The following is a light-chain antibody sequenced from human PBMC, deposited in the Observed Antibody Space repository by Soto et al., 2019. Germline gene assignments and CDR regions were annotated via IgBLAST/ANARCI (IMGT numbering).Light chain of an antibody. CDR2: GAS. V-gene: IGKV3-20*01. CDR1: QSVSSSY. Sequence: EIVVTQSPVTLSLSPGERATLSCRASQSVSSSYLAWYQQKPGQAPRLLIYGASSRATGIPDRFSGSGSGTDFTLTISRLEPEDFAVYYCQQYGSSLRTFGQGTKVDIK. CDR3: QQYGSSLRT. J-gene: IGKJ1*01.